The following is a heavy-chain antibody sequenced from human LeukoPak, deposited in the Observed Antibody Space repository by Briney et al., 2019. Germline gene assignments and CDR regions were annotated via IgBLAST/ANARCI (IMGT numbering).Heavy chain of an antibody. CDR3: AREGYDYVWQTTEQDGMDV. CDR1: GFTFSSYA. J-gene: IGHJ6*02. D-gene: IGHD3-16*01. Sequence: GGSLGLSCAASGFTFSSYAMHWVRQAPGKGLEWVAVISYDGSNKYYADSVKGRFTISRDNSKNTLYLQMNSLRAEDTAVYYCAREGYDYVWQTTEQDGMDVWGQGTTVTVSS. V-gene: IGHV3-30-3*01. CDR2: ISYDGSNK.